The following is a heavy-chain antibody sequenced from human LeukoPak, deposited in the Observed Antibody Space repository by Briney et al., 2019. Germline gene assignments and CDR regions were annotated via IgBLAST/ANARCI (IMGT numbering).Heavy chain of an antibody. D-gene: IGHD6-25*01. CDR2: IYYSGST. CDR3: ARDEAEATGDAFDI. CDR1: GGSISSYY. J-gene: IGHJ3*02. Sequence: SETLSLTCTVSGGSISSYYWSWIRQPPGKGLEWIGYIYYSGSTNYNPSLKSRVTISVDTSKNQFSLKLSSVTAADTAMYYCARDEAEATGDAFDIWGQGTMVTVSS. V-gene: IGHV4-59*01.